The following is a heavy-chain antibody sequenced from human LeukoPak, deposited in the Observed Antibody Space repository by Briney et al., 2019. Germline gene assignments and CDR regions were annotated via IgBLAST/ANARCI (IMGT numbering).Heavy chain of an antibody. CDR3: ARGRPNGGHFDY. J-gene: IGHJ4*02. V-gene: IGHV1-69*13. CDR1: GGSFSSYA. Sequence: SVKVSCKASGGSFSSYAISWVRQAPGQGLEWMGGIIPIFGTANYAQKFQGRVTITADESTSTAYMELSSLRSEDTAVYYCARGRPNGGHFDYWGQGTLVTVSS. D-gene: IGHD4-23*01. CDR2: IIPIFGTA.